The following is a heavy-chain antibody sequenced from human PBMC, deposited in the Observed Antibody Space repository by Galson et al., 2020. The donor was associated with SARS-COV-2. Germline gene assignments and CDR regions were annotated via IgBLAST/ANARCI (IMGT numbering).Heavy chain of an antibody. Sequence: GESLKISCAASGFTFSSYAMSWVRQAPGKGLEWVSAISGSGGSTYYADSVKGRFTISRDNSKNTLYLQMNSLRAEDTAVYYCAKVADCSSTSCRTPYWDYWGQGTLVTVSS. V-gene: IGHV3-23*01. D-gene: IGHD2-2*01. CDR1: GFTFSSYA. J-gene: IGHJ4*02. CDR2: ISGSGGST. CDR3: AKVADCSSTSCRTPYWDY.